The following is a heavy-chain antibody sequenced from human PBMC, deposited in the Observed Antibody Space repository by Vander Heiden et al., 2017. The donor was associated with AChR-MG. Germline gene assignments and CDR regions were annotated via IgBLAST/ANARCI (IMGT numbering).Heavy chain of an antibody. V-gene: IGHV3-9*01. CDR2: ISWNSGSI. D-gene: IGHD3-3*01. Sequence: EVQLVESGGGLVQPGRSLRLSCAASGFTFDDYAMHWVRQAPGKGLEWVSGISWNSGSIGYADSVKGRFTISRDNAKNSLYLQMNSLRAEDTALYYCAKDRFLDYYYGMDVWGQGTTVTVSS. CDR3: AKDRFLDYYYGMDV. CDR1: GFTFDDYA. J-gene: IGHJ6*02.